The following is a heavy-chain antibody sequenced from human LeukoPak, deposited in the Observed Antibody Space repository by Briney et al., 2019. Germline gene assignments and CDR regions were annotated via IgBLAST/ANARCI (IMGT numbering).Heavy chain of an antibody. CDR2: INPSGGST. V-gene: IGHV1-46*01. J-gene: IGHJ4*02. D-gene: IGHD3-10*01. Sequence: ASVKVSCKASGYTFTSYYMHWVRQAPGQGLEWMGIINPSGGSTSYAQKFQGRVTMTRDTSTSTVYMELSSLRSEDTAVYYCAKDRWFGGSLGAFDYWGQGTLVTVSS. CDR3: AKDRWFGGSLGAFDY. CDR1: GYTFTSYY.